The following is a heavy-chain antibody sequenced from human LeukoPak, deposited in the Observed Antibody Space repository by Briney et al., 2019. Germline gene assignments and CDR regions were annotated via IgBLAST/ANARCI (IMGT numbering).Heavy chain of an antibody. D-gene: IGHD3-22*01. Sequence: ASVKVSCKASGGTFSSYAISWVRQAPGQGLEWMGGIIPIFGTANYAQKFQGRVTITADESTSTAYMELSSLRSEDTAVYYCARDVASYYYDSSGWYYFDYWGQGTLVTVSS. CDR1: GGTFSSYA. V-gene: IGHV1-69*01. J-gene: IGHJ4*02. CDR2: IIPIFGTA. CDR3: ARDVASYYYDSSGWYYFDY.